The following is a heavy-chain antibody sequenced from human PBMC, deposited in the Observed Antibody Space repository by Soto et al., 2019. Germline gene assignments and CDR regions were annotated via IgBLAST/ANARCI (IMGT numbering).Heavy chain of an antibody. CDR1: GFTFSEYN. CDR3: AGSFGI. CDR2: ISSSSSTI. Sequence: EVQLVESGGDLVQPGGSLILSCAASGFTFSEYNMNWVRQAPGKGLEWVSYISSSSSTIYYAESLKGRFTISRDDAKNTLYLQINSLRAEGTAVYYCAGSFGIWGQGTMVTVSS. J-gene: IGHJ3*02. V-gene: IGHV3-48*01.